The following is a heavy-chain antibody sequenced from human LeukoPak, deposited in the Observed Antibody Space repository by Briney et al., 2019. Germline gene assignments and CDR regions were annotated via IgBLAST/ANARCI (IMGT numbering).Heavy chain of an antibody. J-gene: IGHJ5*02. D-gene: IGHD3-10*01. Sequence: SETLSLTCTVSGGSISSYYWNWIRQPPGKGLEWIGYIYYSGNTNYNPSLKSRVTISVDTSKNQFSLKLSSVTAADTAVYYCARGQERGPEIDPWGQGTLVTVSS. CDR3: ARGQERGPEIDP. CDR2: IYYSGNT. V-gene: IGHV4-59*08. CDR1: GGSISSYY.